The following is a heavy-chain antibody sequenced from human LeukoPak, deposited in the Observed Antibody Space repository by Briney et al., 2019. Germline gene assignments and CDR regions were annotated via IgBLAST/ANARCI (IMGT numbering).Heavy chain of an antibody. CDR1: GDSISSGSYY. J-gene: IGHJ6*03. Sequence: SETLSLTCTVSGDSISSGSYYWSWIRQPAGKGLEWIGRIYTSGSTNYNPSLKSRVTISVDTSKNQFSLKLSSLTAADTAVYYCARESPIVVVPAAIEYYYYYMDVWGKGTTVTISS. CDR2: IYTSGST. V-gene: IGHV4-61*02. CDR3: ARESPIVVVPAAIEYYYYYMDV. D-gene: IGHD2-2*01.